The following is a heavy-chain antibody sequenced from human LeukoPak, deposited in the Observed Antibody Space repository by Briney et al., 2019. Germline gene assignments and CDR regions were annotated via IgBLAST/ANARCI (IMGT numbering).Heavy chain of an antibody. V-gene: IGHV3-7*01. Sequence: GGSVRLSCAASGFTFSTFGMHWIRQAPGKGLEWVANIKQDGSEKYYVDSVKGRFTISRDNAKNSLYLQMNSLRAEDTAVYYCAREGPGLHYYGSGSPFDYWGQGTLVTVSS. J-gene: IGHJ4*02. D-gene: IGHD3-10*01. CDR2: IKQDGSEK. CDR3: AREGPGLHYYGSGSPFDY. CDR1: GFTFSTFG.